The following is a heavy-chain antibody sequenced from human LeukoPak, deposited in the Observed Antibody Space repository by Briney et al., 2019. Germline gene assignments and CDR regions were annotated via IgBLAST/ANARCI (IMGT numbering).Heavy chain of an antibody. J-gene: IGHJ3*02. D-gene: IGHD1-26*01. CDR3: VKGAAYHLGDAFDI. CDR1: GFTFSSYW. CDR2: IKQDGGEK. V-gene: IGHV3-7*03. Sequence: GGSLRLSCVASGFTFSSYWMSWVRQAPGKELEWVANIKQDGGEKYSVDSVKGRFTISRDNAKNSLYLQMNSLRAEDTALYYCVKGAAYHLGDAFDIWGQGTMVTVSS.